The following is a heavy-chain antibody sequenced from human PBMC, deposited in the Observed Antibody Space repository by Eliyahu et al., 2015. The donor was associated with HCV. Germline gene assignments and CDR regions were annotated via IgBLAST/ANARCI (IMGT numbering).Heavy chain of an antibody. V-gene: IGHV3-23*04. CDR1: XFTFSTXA. CDR2: ISDSGATT. D-gene: IGHD3-10*01. CDR3: AKDQVLWFGASRNRGEFDY. Sequence: EVQLVESGGGLVQPGGSLRLSCAASXFTFSTXAXTWVRQAPGKGLXWVSTISDSGATTYYADSAKGRFTISRDNSKNMLSLQMNSLRAEDTALYYCAKDQVLWFGASRNRGEFDYWGQGILVLVSS. J-gene: IGHJ4*02.